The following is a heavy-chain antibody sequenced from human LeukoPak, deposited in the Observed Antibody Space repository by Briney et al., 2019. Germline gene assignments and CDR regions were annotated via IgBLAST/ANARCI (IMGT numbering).Heavy chain of an antibody. J-gene: IGHJ4*02. CDR1: GGSISSYY. D-gene: IGHD4-17*01. V-gene: IGHV4-4*07. CDR2: LHTSGST. Sequence: SETPSLTCTVSGGSISSYYWSWIRQPAGEGLEWIGRLHTSGSTHYNPSLKSRVTMSVDTSKNQFSLKLSSVTAADTAVYYCARDFGYGDYFFDDWGQGTLVTVSS. CDR3: ARDFGYGDYFFDD.